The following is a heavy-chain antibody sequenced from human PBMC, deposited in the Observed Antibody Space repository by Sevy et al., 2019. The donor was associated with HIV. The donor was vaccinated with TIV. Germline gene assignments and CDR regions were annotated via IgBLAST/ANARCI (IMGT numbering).Heavy chain of an antibody. CDR1: GGSFSGYY. CDR3: ARGSTVTTDFDY. J-gene: IGHJ4*02. D-gene: IGHD4-4*01. CDR2: INHSGST. Sequence: SETLSLTCAVYGGSFSGYYWSWIRQPPGKGLEWIGEINHSGSTNYNPSLKSRVTISVDTSKNQFSLKLSSVTAADTTVYYCARGSTVTTDFDYWGQGTLVTVSS. V-gene: IGHV4-34*01.